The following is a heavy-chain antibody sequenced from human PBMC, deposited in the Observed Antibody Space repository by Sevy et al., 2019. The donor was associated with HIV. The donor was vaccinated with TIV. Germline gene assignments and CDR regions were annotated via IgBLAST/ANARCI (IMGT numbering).Heavy chain of an antibody. J-gene: IGHJ1*01. CDR2: ISWNSAFI. D-gene: IGHD6-19*01. V-gene: IGHV3-9*01. CDR1: GFSFDDYA. Sequence: GGSLRLSCAVYGFSFDDYAMHWVRQVPGKGQEWVAGISWNSAFIGYADSVKGRYTISRDNAKNSLYLQINSLIPEDTALYYCVKDGGSGSGPSAEYFHHWGQGTLVTVSS. CDR3: VKDGGSGSGPSAEYFHH.